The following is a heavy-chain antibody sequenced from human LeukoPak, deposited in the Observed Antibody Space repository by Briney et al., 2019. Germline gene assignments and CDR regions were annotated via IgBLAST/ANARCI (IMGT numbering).Heavy chain of an antibody. J-gene: IGHJ5*02. CDR1: GGSISSSSYY. CDR3: ARHRITIFGVVMASNWFDP. Sequence: SETLSLTCTVSGGSISSSSYYWGWIRQPPGKGLEWIGSIYYSGSTYYNPSLKSRVTISVDTSKNQISLKLSSVTAADTAVYYCARHRITIFGVVMASNWFDPWGQGTLVTVSS. D-gene: IGHD3-3*01. V-gene: IGHV4-39*01. CDR2: IYYSGST.